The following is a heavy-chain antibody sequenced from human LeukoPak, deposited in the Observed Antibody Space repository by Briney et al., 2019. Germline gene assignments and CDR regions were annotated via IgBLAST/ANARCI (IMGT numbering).Heavy chain of an antibody. V-gene: IGHV1-69*01. CDR1: GGTFISYA. CDR2: IIPILGTA. D-gene: IGHD3-16*01. J-gene: IGHJ4*02. CDR3: ARDLGRVWGSSNYYFDY. Sequence: GSSVKVSCKASGGTFISYAISWVRQAPGQGREWMGGIIPILGTANYAQKFQGRVTITADESTSTAYMELSSLRSEDTAVYYCARDLGRVWGSSNYYFDYWGQGTLVTVSS.